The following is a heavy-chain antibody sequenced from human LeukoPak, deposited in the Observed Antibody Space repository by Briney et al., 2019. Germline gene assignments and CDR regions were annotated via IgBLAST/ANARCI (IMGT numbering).Heavy chain of an antibody. CDR3: AKDRIPVAGRQDIWDY. J-gene: IGHJ4*02. CDR2: ISGSDDRT. CDR1: GFTFSNYG. V-gene: IGHV3-23*01. D-gene: IGHD6-19*01. Sequence: GGSLRLSCAVSGFTFSNYGMHWVRQAPGKGLGWVSGISGSDDRTYYADSVKGRFTISRDNSKNTLYLQMNSLTDDDSAVYYCAKDRIPVAGRQDIWDYWGQGTLVTVSS.